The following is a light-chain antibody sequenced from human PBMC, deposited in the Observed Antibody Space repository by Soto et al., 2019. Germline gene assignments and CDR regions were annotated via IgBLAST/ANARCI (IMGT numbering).Light chain of an antibody. CDR3: SSCTSSNTLV. CDR2: DVS. V-gene: IGLV2-14*01. Sequence: QSALTQPASVSGSPGQSITISCTGTSSDVGGYDHVSWYQQHPGRAPKLMIYDVSNRPSGVSNRFSGSKSGNTASLTISGLQAEDEADYYCSSCTSSNTLVFGGGTQLTVL. CDR1: SSDVGGYDH. J-gene: IGLJ2*01.